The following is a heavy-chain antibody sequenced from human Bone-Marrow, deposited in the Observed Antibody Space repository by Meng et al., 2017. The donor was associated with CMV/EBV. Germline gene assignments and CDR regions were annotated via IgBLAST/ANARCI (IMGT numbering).Heavy chain of an antibody. V-gene: IGHV3-53*01. CDR2: IYSGGST. CDR3: ASPRIRSRTYGDDAFDI. J-gene: IGHJ3*02. Sequence: ETLSLTCAVYGGSFSGYYWSWIRQAPGKGLEWVSVIYSGGSTYYANSVKGRFTISRDNSKNTLYLQMNSLSAEDTAVYYCASPRIRSRTYGDDAFDIWGRGTMVTFSS. CDR1: GGSFSGYY. D-gene: IGHD2-8*01.